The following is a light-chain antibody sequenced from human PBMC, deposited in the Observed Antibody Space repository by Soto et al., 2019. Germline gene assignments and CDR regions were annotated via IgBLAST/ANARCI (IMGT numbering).Light chain of an antibody. CDR3: QQYNKWPPLT. Sequence: EIVMTQSPATLSVSPGERATLSCRASQSVSSDLAWYQQNPGQAPRLLIYDASTRATGIPVRFSGSGSGTEFTLSISSLQSEDFALYYCQQYNKWPPLTFGGGTKVEI. CDR2: DAS. J-gene: IGKJ4*01. V-gene: IGKV3-15*01. CDR1: QSVSSD.